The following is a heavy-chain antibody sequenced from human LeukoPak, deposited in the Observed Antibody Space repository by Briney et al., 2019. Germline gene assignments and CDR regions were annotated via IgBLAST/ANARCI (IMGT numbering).Heavy chain of an antibody. J-gene: IGHJ4*02. CDR3: ARDKRFLEWSAECFTY. CDR1: GYTFTSYD. CDR2: MNPNSGNT. Sequence: ASVKVSCKASGYTFTSYDIHWVRQATGQGLEWMGWMNPNSGNTGYAQKFQGRVTMTRNTSINTAYMELSRLRSDDTAVYYCARDKRFLEWSAECFTYWGQGTLVTVSS. V-gene: IGHV1-8*01. D-gene: IGHD3-3*01.